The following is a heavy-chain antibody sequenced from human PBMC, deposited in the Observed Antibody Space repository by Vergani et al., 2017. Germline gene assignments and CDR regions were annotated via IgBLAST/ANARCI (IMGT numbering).Heavy chain of an antibody. J-gene: IGHJ4*02. CDR2: ISSSGSTI. V-gene: IGHV3-48*03. CDR3: AREEAAMDY. CDR1: GFTFSSYE. D-gene: IGHD2-2*01. Sequence: EVQLVESGGGLVQPGGSLRLSCAASGFTFSSYEMNWVRQASGKGLEWVSYISSSGSTIYYADSVKGRFTISRDNAKNSLYLQMNSLRAEDTAVYYCAREEAAMDYWGQGTLVTVSS.